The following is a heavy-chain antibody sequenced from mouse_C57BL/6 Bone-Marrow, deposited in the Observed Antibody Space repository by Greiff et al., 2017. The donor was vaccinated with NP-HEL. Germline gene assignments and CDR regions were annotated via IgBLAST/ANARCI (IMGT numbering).Heavy chain of an antibody. CDR2: ISYSGST. J-gene: IGHJ1*03. Sequence: EVQGVESGPGLAKPSQTLSLTCSVTGYSITSDYWNWIRKFPGNKLEYMGYISYSGSTYYNPSLKSRISITRDTSKNQYYLQLNSVTTEDTATYYCARSRYGSPSYFDVWGTGTTVTVSS. D-gene: IGHD1-1*01. V-gene: IGHV3-8*01. CDR1: GYSITSDY. CDR3: ARSRYGSPSYFDV.